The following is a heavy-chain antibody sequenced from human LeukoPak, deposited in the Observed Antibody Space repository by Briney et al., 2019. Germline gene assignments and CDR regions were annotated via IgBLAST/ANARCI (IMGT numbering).Heavy chain of an antibody. D-gene: IGHD1-1*01. CDR2: IYPGDSHT. Sequence: GESLRISCEASGYHFSLYFIAWVRQVPGKGLEWMGVIYPGDSHTIYSPSFQGQFTISADKSINTAYLQWSSLKTSDTAMYYCARLSAGSWATTAHFPHWGRGTLVTVSS. J-gene: IGHJ1*01. CDR3: ARLSAGSWATTAHFPH. CDR1: GYHFSLYF. V-gene: IGHV5-51*01.